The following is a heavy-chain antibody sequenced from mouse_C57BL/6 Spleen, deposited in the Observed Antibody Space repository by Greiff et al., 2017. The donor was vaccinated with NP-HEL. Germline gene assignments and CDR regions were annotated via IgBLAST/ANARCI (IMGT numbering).Heavy chain of an antibody. D-gene: IGHD2-5*01. CDR2: INPGSGGT. V-gene: IGHV1-54*01. CDR3: ARNSNWFAY. Sequence: VQLVESGAELVRPGTSVKVSCKASGYAFTNYLIEWVKQRPGQGLEWIGVINPGSGGTNYNEKFKGKATLTADKSSSTAYMQLSSLTTEDSAIYYCARNSNWFAYWGQGTLVTVSA. J-gene: IGHJ3*01. CDR1: GYAFTNYL.